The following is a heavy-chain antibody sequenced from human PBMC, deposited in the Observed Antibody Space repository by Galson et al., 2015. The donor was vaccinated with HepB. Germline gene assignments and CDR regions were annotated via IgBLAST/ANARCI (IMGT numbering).Heavy chain of an antibody. CDR3: AKGVEDYFIHYYYYYMDV. Sequence: SLRLSCAASGFTFSSYGMHWVCQAPGKGLEWVAVISYDGSNKYYADSVKGRFTISRDNSKNTLYLQMNSLRAEDTAVYYCAKGVEDYFIHYYYYYMDVWGKGTTVTVSS. CDR1: GFTFSSYG. V-gene: IGHV3-30*18. D-gene: IGHD2/OR15-2a*01. CDR2: ISYDGSNK. J-gene: IGHJ6*03.